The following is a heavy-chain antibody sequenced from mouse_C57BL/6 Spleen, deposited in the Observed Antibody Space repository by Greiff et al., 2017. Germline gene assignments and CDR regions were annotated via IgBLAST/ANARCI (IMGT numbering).Heavy chain of an antibody. V-gene: IGHV14-4*01. CDR1: GFNIKDDY. J-gene: IGHJ2*01. CDR2: IDPENGDT. Sequence: VQLKQSGAELVRPGASVKLSCTASGFNIKDDYMHWVKQRPEQGLEWIGWIDPENGDTEYASKFQGKATITADTSSNTAYLQLSSLTSEDTAVYYCTTGDDGSSSFDYWGQGTTLTVSS. D-gene: IGHD1-1*01. CDR3: TTGDDGSSSFDY.